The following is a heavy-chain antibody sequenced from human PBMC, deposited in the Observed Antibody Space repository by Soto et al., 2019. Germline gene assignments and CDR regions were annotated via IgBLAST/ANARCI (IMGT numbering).Heavy chain of an antibody. CDR2: ISYDGSNK. CDR3: AVRRGSTRTSNYYYGMDV. J-gene: IGHJ6*02. V-gene: IGHV3-30-3*01. Sequence: SLRLSCAASGFTFSSYAMHWVRQAPGKGLEWVAVISYDGSNKYYADSVKGRFTISRDNSKNTLYLQMNSLRAEDTAVYYCAVRRGSTRTSNYYYGMDVWGQGTTVTVSS. D-gene: IGHD2-2*01. CDR1: GFTFSSYA.